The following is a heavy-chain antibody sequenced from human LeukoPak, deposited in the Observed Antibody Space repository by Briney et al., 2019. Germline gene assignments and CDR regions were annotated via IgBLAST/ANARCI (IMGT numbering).Heavy chain of an antibody. D-gene: IGHD3-16*01. CDR3: CRDGGEGGNSAFDI. V-gene: IGHV3-72*01. CDR1: GFTFSDYI. J-gene: IGHJ3*02. Sequence: GGSLRLSCGASGFTFSDYILDWVRQAPGKGLEWVGRMRRGANSYTTEFAASVKGRFTISKDDSRNSLYLHMNSLKTEDPAVYHCCRDGGEGGNSAFDIWGQGTMVTVSS. CDR2: MRRGANSYTT.